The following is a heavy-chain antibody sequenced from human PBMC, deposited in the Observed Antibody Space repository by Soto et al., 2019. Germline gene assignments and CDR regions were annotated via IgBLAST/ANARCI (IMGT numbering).Heavy chain of an antibody. V-gene: IGHV4-34*01. CDR3: ARGGIAAAGTRGLFDN. Sequence: QVQLQQWGAGLLKPSETLSLTCTVYGGSFSRYYWSWLRQPPGKGLEWIGENNHGGDTNYNPSLKSRVTISVDPSKNQFSLKLSSVTAADTAVYYCARGGIAAAGTRGLFDNWGQGTLVTVSS. CDR2: NNHGGDT. CDR1: GGSFSRYY. J-gene: IGHJ4*02. D-gene: IGHD6-13*01.